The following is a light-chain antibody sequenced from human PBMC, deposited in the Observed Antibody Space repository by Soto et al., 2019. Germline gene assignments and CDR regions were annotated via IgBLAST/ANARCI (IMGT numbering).Light chain of an antibody. CDR1: QSILNY. CDR2: RAA. CDR3: QQSYSTPQT. J-gene: IGKJ1*01. Sequence: DIQMTQSPSSLSASVGDRFTITCRAGQSILNYLSWYQLKPGKAPRLLMYRAASLQSGVPSRFSGSGSGTDFTLTISGLPPEDFAPYYCQQSYSTPQTFGQGTKVDIK. V-gene: IGKV1-39*01.